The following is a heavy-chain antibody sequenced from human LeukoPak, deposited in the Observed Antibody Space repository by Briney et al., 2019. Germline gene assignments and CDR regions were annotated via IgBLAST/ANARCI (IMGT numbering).Heavy chain of an antibody. D-gene: IGHD3-3*01. Sequence: GGSLILSCAASGFTFSSYWMSGVRQAPGKGREWVANIKQDGSEKYYVDSVKGRFTISRDNAKNSLYLQMNSLRAEDTAVYYCARDQDFWSGYFFDYWGQGTLVTVSS. V-gene: IGHV3-7*01. CDR3: ARDQDFWSGYFFDY. CDR1: GFTFSSYW. CDR2: IKQDGSEK. J-gene: IGHJ4*02.